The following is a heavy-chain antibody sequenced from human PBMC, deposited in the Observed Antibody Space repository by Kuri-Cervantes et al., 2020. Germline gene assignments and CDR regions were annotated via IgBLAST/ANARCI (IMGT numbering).Heavy chain of an antibody. D-gene: IGHD4-11*01. V-gene: IGHV3-7*03. CDR3: AREMITITTFFDF. J-gene: IGHJ4*02. Sequence: GESLKISCAGSGFRFSIYWMTWVRQAPGKGLEWVANIKQDGSEKYYVDSVKGRFTISRDNSKNTLYLQMNSLRAEDTAVYYCAREMITITTFFDFWGQGTLVNVSS. CDR1: GFRFSIYW. CDR2: IKQDGSEK.